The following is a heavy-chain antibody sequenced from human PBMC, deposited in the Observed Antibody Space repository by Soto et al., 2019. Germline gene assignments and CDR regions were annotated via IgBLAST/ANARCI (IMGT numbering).Heavy chain of an antibody. CDR1: GGSISSYY. Sequence: SETLSLTCTVSGGSISSYYWSWIRQPPGKGLEWIGYIYYSGSTNYNPSLKSRVTISVDTSKNQFSLKLSSVTAADTAVYYCARGDGDIVVVPAAISFDPWGQGTRVTVSS. V-gene: IGHV4-59*01. CDR2: IYYSGST. D-gene: IGHD2-2*01. J-gene: IGHJ5*02. CDR3: ARGDGDIVVVPAAISFDP.